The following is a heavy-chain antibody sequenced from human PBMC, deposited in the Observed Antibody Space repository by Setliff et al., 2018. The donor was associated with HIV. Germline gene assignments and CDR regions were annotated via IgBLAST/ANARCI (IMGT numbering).Heavy chain of an antibody. CDR3: ARDGYKWNDNALEI. V-gene: IGHV1-18*01. CDR2: ISAANGDT. Sequence: GASVKVSCKASGYTFTSYGISWVRQAPGQGLEWMGWISAANGDTNFAQKFQGRVTMTTDTLTSTAYMELRSLRSDDTAVYYCARDGYKWNDNALEIWGLGTVVTVSS. J-gene: IGHJ3*02. CDR1: GYTFTSYG. D-gene: IGHD1-20*01.